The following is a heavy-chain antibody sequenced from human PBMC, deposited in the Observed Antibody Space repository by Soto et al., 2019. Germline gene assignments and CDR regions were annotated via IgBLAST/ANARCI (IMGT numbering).Heavy chain of an antibody. CDR1: GFTFSSYA. CDR2: ISGSGGST. V-gene: IGHV3-23*01. CDR3: ANSYCSGGSCYPGEGY. Sequence: GGSLRLSCAASGFTFSSYAMSWVRQAPGKGLEWVSAISGSGGSTYYADSVKGRFTISRDNSKNTLYLQMNSLRAEDTAVYYCANSYCSGGSCYPGEGYWGQGTLVTVSS. D-gene: IGHD2-15*01. J-gene: IGHJ4*02.